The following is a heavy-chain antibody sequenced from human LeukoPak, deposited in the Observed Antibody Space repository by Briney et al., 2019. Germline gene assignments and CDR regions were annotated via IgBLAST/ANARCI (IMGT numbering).Heavy chain of an antibody. V-gene: IGHV1-69*05. CDR3: ARAGGRDIVVVPAAGSGGSDAFDI. J-gene: IGHJ3*02. Sequence: SVKVSCKASGGTFSSYAISWVRQAPGQGLEWMGGIIPIFGTANYAQKFQGRVTITTDESTSTDYMELSSLRSEDTAVYYCARAGGRDIVVVPAAGSGGSDAFDIWGQGTMVTVSS. D-gene: IGHD2-2*01. CDR2: IIPIFGTA. CDR1: GGTFSSYA.